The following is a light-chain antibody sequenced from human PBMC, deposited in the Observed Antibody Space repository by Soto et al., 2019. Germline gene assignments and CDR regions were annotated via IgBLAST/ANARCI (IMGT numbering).Light chain of an antibody. CDR1: QTISSW. J-gene: IGKJ1*01. CDR3: QQYHTFWT. CDR2: KAS. V-gene: IGKV1-5*03. Sequence: DIQITHSAATMSGSVSNRATITCRASQTISSWLAWYQQKPGKAPKLLIYKASTLKSGIPSRFSGSGSQTDFTLTISSLQPDDSATYYCQQYHTFWTFGQGTKVDIK.